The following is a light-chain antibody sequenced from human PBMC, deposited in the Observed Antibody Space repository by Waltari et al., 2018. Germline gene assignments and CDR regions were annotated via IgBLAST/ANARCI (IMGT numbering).Light chain of an antibody. V-gene: IGKV3-15*01. Sequence: EIVMTQSPVALSASPGERATLSCRASQSLGRNLAWYQQKPGQAPSPLIYDVSTRATGVPARVSGSGAQTEFTLTISSLQSEDFAVYYCQQYGNWPLYTFGQGTKLEIK. CDR2: DVS. CDR3: QQYGNWPLYT. CDR1: QSLGRN. J-gene: IGKJ2*01.